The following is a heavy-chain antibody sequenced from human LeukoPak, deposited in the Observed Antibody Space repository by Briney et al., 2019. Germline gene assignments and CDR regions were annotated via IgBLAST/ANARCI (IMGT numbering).Heavy chain of an antibody. Sequence: GASVKVSCKASGYTFTSYYMHWVRQAPGQGLEWMGIINPSGGSTSYTQKFQGRVTMTRDTSISTAYMELSRLRSDDTAVYYCARMLYYDFWSGYYGPDAFDIWGQGTMVTVSS. J-gene: IGHJ3*02. CDR2: INPSGGST. CDR1: GYTFTSYY. V-gene: IGHV1-46*01. CDR3: ARMLYYDFWSGYYGPDAFDI. D-gene: IGHD3-3*01.